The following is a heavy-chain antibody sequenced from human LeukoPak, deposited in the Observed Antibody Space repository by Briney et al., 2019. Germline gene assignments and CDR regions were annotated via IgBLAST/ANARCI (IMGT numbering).Heavy chain of an antibody. CDR2: IYYTGSA. J-gene: IGHJ6*02. CDR1: GGSISDYY. CDR3: ARHVGDGYNKPIFNYYGLDV. D-gene: IGHD5-24*01. Sequence: KPSETLSLTCTVSGGSISDYYWNWIRQPPGKGLEWIGYIYYTGSANYSPSLKSRVIMSVDTSKNQFSLRLTSVTAADTAVYYCARHVGDGYNKPIFNYYGLDVWGQGTAVTVSS. V-gene: IGHV4-59*08.